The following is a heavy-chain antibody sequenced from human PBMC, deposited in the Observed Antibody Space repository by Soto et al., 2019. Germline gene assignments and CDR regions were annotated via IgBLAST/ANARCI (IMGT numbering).Heavy chain of an antibody. CDR1: GYTFSSYG. D-gene: IGHD6-13*01. Sequence: QVQLVQSGAEVKKPGASVKVSSKASGYTFSSYGISWVRQAPGQGLEWMGWISAYNGNTNYAQKLQGRVTMTTDTSTSRAYMEVRSLRSDDTAVYYCARSIAAAVDLDYWGQGTLVTVSS. CDR3: ARSIAAAVDLDY. CDR2: ISAYNGNT. J-gene: IGHJ4*02. V-gene: IGHV1-18*01.